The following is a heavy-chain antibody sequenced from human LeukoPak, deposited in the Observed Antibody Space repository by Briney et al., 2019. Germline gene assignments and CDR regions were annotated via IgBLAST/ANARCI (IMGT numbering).Heavy chain of an antibody. V-gene: IGHV4-34*01. CDR3: ARHPYCSSYIRFDP. Sequence: SETLSLTCAVYGGSFSGYYWSWIRQPPGKGLEWIGEINHSGSTNYNPSLKSRVTISVDTSKNQFSLRLSSVTAADTAVYYCARHPYCSSYIRFDPWGQGTLVTVSS. CDR2: INHSGST. CDR1: GGSFSGYY. J-gene: IGHJ5*02. D-gene: IGHD6-13*01.